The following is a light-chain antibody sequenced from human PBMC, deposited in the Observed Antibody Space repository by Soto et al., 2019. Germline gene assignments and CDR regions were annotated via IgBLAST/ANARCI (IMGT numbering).Light chain of an antibody. V-gene: IGKV1-5*01. CDR1: QTISSW. J-gene: IGKJ1*01. CDR2: DAS. CDR3: QQYENYWM. Sequence: DIQMTQSPFTLSASVGDRVTITCRASQTISSWLAWYQQIPGKAPKLLIYDASNLESGVPSRFSGSGSGTEFTRSISSLQPEHFAVYYCQQYENYWMFGQGTKGDIK.